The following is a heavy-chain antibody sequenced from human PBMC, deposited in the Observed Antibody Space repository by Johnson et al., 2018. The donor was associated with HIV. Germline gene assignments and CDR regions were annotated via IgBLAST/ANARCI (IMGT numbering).Heavy chain of an antibody. CDR1: GFTFSSYG. CDR2: IWYDGTNK. Sequence: QVQLVESGGGVVQPGRSLRLSCAASGFTFSSYGMHWVRQAPGKGLEWVAVIWYDGTNKYYAGSVKGRFTISRDNSKNTLYLQMNSLRAEDTAVYYCAKDWARIAAAQFDIWGQGTMVTVSS. J-gene: IGHJ3*02. CDR3: AKDWARIAAAQFDI. D-gene: IGHD6-13*01. V-gene: IGHV3-30*18.